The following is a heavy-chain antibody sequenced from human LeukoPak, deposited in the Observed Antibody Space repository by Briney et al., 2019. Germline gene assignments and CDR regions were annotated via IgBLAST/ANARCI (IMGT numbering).Heavy chain of an antibody. Sequence: ASVKASCKASGYTFTGYYIHWVRQAPGQGLEWMGWINPNSGGTNYAQKFQGRVTMTRDTSISTAYMELSSLSSDDTAVYYCSGLRLYYFDYWGQGTLVTVSS. CDR3: SGLRLYYFDY. V-gene: IGHV1-2*02. D-gene: IGHD5-12*01. CDR1: GYTFTGYY. J-gene: IGHJ4*02. CDR2: INPNSGGT.